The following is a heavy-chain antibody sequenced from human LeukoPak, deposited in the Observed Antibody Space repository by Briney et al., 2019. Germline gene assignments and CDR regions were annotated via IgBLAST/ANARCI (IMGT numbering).Heavy chain of an antibody. J-gene: IGHJ4*02. V-gene: IGHV3-23*01. CDR1: GFTFNKYA. Sequence: PGGSLRLSCAASGFTFNKYAMTWVRQAPGKGLEWVSAITGSGDDTDHADSVKGRFTISRDNSKNTLYLQMNSLRAEDTAVYYCAKGSRSSRPYYFDFWGQEILVTVSS. CDR2: ITGSGDDT. D-gene: IGHD3-10*01. CDR3: AKGSRSSRPYYFDF.